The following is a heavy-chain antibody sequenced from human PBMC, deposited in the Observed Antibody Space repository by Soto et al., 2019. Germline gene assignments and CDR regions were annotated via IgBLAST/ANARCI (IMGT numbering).Heavy chain of an antibody. D-gene: IGHD3-22*01. Sequence: SETLSLTCTVSGGSISSGGYYWSWIRQHPGKGLEWIGYIYYSGSTYYNPSLKSRVTISVDTSKNQFSLKLSSVTAADTAVYYCARHSTGYYYSYFDYWGPGTLVTVSS. CDR1: GGSISSGGYY. CDR2: IYYSGST. V-gene: IGHV4-31*03. J-gene: IGHJ4*02. CDR3: ARHSTGYYYSYFDY.